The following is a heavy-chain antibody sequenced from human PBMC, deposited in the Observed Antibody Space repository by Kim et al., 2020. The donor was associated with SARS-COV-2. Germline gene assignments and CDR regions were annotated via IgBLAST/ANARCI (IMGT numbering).Heavy chain of an antibody. D-gene: IGHD3-10*01. V-gene: IGHV3-49*03. CDR1: GFTFGDYA. CDR2: IRSKAYGGTT. J-gene: IGHJ3*02. CDR3: TREFTHLLWFGEFWVDAFDI. Sequence: GGSLRLSCTASGFTFGDYAMSWFRQAPGKGLEWVGFIRSKAYGGTTEYAASVKGRFTISRDDSKSIAYLQMNSLKTEDTAVYYCTREFTHLLWFGEFWVDAFDIWGQGTMVTVSS.